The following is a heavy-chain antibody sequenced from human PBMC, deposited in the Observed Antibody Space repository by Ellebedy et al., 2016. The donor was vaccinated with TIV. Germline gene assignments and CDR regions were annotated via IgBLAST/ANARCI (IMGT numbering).Heavy chain of an antibody. D-gene: IGHD4-17*01. Sequence: GGSLRLXXAASGFIFSSYAMHWVRQAPGKGLEWVAVISYDGSNKYYADSVKVRFTISRDNYKNTLYLQMNSLRAEDTAVYCCAGDRVHYDHFDYWGQGTLVTVSS. CDR1: GFIFSSYA. J-gene: IGHJ4*02. CDR2: ISYDGSNK. CDR3: AGDRVHYDHFDY. V-gene: IGHV3-30-3*01.